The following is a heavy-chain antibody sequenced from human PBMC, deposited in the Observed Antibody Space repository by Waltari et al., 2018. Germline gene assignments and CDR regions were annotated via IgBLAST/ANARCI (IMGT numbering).Heavy chain of an antibody. CDR2: ISGSGGST. D-gene: IGHD6-13*01. CDR1: CFTFSRHP. CDR3: AKDPVAAAGTGDAFDI. Sequence: DVQLVESGGGLVQPGGRLRLSAPASCFTFSRHPTTWFPQAPGKGLEWVSAISGSGGSTYYADSVKGRFTISRDNSKNTLYLQMNSLRAEDTAVYYCAKDPVAAAGTGDAFDIWGQGTMVTVSS. J-gene: IGHJ3*02. V-gene: IGHV3-23*04.